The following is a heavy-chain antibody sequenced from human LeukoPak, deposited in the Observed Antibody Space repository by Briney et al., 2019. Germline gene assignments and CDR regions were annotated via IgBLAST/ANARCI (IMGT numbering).Heavy chain of an antibody. CDR2: IYHSGST. V-gene: IGHV4-30-2*01. CDR1: GGSISSGGYY. D-gene: IGHD3-3*01. J-gene: IGHJ6*03. Sequence: SETLSLICTVSGGSISSGGYYWSWIRQPPGKGLEWIGYIYHSGSTYYNPSLKSRVTISVDRSKDQFSLKLSSVTAADTAVYYCARAGRFSPPANYYMDVWGKGTTVTVSS. CDR3: ARAGRFSPPANYYMDV.